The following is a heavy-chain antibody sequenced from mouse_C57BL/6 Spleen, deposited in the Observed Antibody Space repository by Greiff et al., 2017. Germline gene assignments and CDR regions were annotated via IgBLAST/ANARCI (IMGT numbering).Heavy chain of an antibody. CDR3: AAPITTVVADYAMDY. D-gene: IGHD1-1*01. J-gene: IGHJ4*01. Sequence: QVQLQQSGPELVKPGDSVKISCKASGYAFSSSWMNWVKQRPGKGLEWIGRIYPGDGDTNYNGKFKGKATLTADKSSSTAYMQFSSLTSEDSAVYFCAAPITTVVADYAMDYWGQGTSVTVSS. CDR2: IYPGDGDT. V-gene: IGHV1-82*01. CDR1: GYAFSSSW.